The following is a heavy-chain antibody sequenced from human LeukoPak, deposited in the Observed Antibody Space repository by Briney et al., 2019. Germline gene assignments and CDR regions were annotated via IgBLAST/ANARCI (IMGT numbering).Heavy chain of an antibody. D-gene: IGHD1-26*01. J-gene: IGHJ4*02. V-gene: IGHV4-4*07. CDR2: IYTSGST. CDR3: ARENSGSYREFDY. CDR1: GGSISSYY. Sequence: SETLSLTCTVSGGSISSYYWSWIRQPAGKGLEWIGRIYTSGSTNYNASLKSRISMSVDTSKNQFSLKLSSVTAADTAVFYCARENSGSYREFDYWGQGTLVTVSS.